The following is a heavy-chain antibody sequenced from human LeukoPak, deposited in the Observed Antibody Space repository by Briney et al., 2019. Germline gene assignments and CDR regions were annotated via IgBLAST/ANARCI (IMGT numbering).Heavy chain of an antibody. D-gene: IGHD1-26*01. CDR3: GRAQGATDY. CDR1: GYSISSGHY. Sequence: SETLSLTCAVSGYSISSGHYWGWIRPPPGKGLEWIGSIYHSGSTYYNPSLKSRVTISVDTSKNQFSLKVNPVTAADTAVYYCGRAQGATDYWGQGTLVTVSS. J-gene: IGHJ4*02. CDR2: IYHSGST. V-gene: IGHV4-38-2*01.